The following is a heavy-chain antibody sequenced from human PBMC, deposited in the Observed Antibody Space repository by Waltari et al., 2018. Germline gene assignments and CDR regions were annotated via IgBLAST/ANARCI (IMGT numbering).Heavy chain of an antibody. J-gene: IGHJ4*02. V-gene: IGHV1-69*01. CDR3: ARVWYGGYADY. CDR2: IIPSFGTA. D-gene: IGHD5-12*01. Sequence: QVQLVQSGAEVKKPGSSVKVSCKASGGTFSSYAISWVRQAPGQGLEWMGGIIPSFGTANYAQKFQGRGTITADESTSTAYMELSSLRAEDTAVYYCARVWYGGYADYWGQGTLVTVSS. CDR1: GGTFSSYA.